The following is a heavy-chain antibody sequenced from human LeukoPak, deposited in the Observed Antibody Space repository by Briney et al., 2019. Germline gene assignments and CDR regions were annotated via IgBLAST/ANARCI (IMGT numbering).Heavy chain of an antibody. CDR3: ARDHYDSSGDGAFDI. CDR1: GFSLRTGGMR. J-gene: IGHJ3*02. Sequence: SGPTLVNPTQTLTLTCTFSGFSLRTGGMRVSWIRQPPGKALEWLARSDWDDDKFYSTSLKTRLIISKDTSKNQVVLTMTNMDPVDTATYYCARDHYDSSGDGAFDIWGQGTMVTVSS. V-gene: IGHV2-70*04. D-gene: IGHD3-22*01. CDR2: SDWDDDK.